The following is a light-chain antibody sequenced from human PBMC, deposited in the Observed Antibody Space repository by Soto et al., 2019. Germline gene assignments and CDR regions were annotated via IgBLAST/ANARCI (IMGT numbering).Light chain of an antibody. CDR1: QRLSSY. CDR2: DAS. Sequence: EIVLTQSPATLSLSPGERATLSCRASQRLSSYLAWYQQKPGQAPRLLIYDASNRATGIPARFSGSGSGTDFTLTISSLEPEDFAVYYCQQRSNWPGTFGQGTKVEIK. V-gene: IGKV3-11*01. J-gene: IGKJ1*01. CDR3: QQRSNWPGT.